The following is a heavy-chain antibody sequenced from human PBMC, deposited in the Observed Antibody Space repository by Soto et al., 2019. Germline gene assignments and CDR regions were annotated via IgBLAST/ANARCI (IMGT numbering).Heavy chain of an antibody. D-gene: IGHD1-26*01. CDR3: ACLLGDNRAFDP. V-gene: IGHV4-30-2*01. Sequence: QLLLVESGSGLVRPSEALSLSCNVSGGSLSVGGCSWAWIRLPVGKGLEWIGYIFDTGNTYFGASRKSRVSMSDDPSRNQFSLPLASVTAADTAMCYCACLLGDNRAFDPWCRGTLVTVSS. CDR1: GGSLSVGGCS. CDR2: IFDTGNT. J-gene: IGHJ2*01.